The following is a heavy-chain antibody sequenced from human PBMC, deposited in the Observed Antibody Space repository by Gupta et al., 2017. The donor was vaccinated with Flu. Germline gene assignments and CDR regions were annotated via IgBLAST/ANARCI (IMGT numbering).Heavy chain of an antibody. CDR1: GYTFGGHR. Sequence: QVQLVQSGAEVKEPGASLKVSCKTSGYTFGGHRLHWVRQGPGQALEWMGKIKPNDGETKDARKFQGRVTMTSDTSTNTAYLELTGLISDDTAVYFCTRTWMDVFTHDFDYWGQGTLVTVFS. D-gene: IGHD5-12*01. J-gene: IGHJ4*02. CDR3: TRTWMDVFTHDFDY. V-gene: IGHV1-2*02. CDR2: IKPNDGET.